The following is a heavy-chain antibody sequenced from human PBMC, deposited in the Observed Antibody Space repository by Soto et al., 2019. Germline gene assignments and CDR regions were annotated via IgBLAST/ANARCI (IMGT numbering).Heavy chain of an antibody. CDR1: GFTFSSYW. CDR3: ARGPAGGGGKLTGDY. D-gene: IGHD3-9*01. CDR2: IDNDGSST. J-gene: IGHJ4*02. Sequence: EVQLVESGGGLIQPGGSLRLSCAASGFTFSSYWMHWVRQAPGKGLVWVSRIDNDGSSTTYADSVKGRFTISRDNAKNTLYLQMNGRRAGDTAVSYCARGPAGGGGKLTGDYWGQGTLVTVSS. V-gene: IGHV3-74*01.